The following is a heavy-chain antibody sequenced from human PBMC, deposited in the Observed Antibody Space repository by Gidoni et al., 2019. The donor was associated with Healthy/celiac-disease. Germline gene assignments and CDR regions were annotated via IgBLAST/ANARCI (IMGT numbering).Heavy chain of an antibody. CDR3: TRHLNMSH. Sequence: EVQLVESGGGLVQPGGSLKLSCAASGFTFSGSAMHWVRQASGKGLEWVGRIRSKANSYATAYAASVKGRFTISRDDSKNTAYLQMNSLKTEDTAVYYCTRHLNMSHWGQGTLVTVSS. CDR1: GFTFSGSA. CDR2: IRSKANSYAT. J-gene: IGHJ1*01. V-gene: IGHV3-73*02.